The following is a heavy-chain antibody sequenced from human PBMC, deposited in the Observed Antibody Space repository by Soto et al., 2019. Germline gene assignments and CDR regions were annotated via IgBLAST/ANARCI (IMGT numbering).Heavy chain of an antibody. CDR3: ARLEGPRPDGFDGVPVAGFDY. Sequence: GESLKISCKGSGYSFTSYWIGWVRQMPGKGLEWMGIIYPGDSDTRYSPSFQGQVTISADKSISTAYLQWSSLKDSDTAMYYCARLEGPRPDGFDGVPVAGFDYWGQGTLVTVSS. CDR2: IYPGDSDT. CDR1: GYSFTSYW. V-gene: IGHV5-51*01. J-gene: IGHJ4*02. D-gene: IGHD3-9*01.